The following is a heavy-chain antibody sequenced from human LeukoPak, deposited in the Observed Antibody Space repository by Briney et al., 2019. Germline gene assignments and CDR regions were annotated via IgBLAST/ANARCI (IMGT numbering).Heavy chain of an antibody. CDR2: ISGSGGST. D-gene: IGHD1-1*01. J-gene: IGHJ4*02. CDR3: AWGFHPGPYFDY. V-gene: IGHV3-23*01. Sequence: GGSLRLSCAASGFTFSSYAMSWVRQAPGKGLEWVSAISGSGGSTYYADSVKGRFTISRDNSKNTLYLQMNSLRAEDTAVYYCAWGFHPGPYFDYWGQGTLVTVSS. CDR1: GFTFSSYA.